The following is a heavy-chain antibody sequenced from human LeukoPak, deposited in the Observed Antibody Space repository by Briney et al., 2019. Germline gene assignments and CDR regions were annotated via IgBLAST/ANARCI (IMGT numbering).Heavy chain of an antibody. D-gene: IGHD3-9*01. V-gene: IGHV3-21*04. CDR2: ISSSGSTI. J-gene: IGHJ4*02. Sequence: GGSLRLSCAASGFTFSSYSMNWVRQAPGKGLEWVSSISSSGSTIYYADSVKGRFTISRDNAKNSLYLQMNSLRAEDTAVYYCARYYDILDYWGQGTLVTVSS. CDR3: ARYYDILDY. CDR1: GFTFSSYS.